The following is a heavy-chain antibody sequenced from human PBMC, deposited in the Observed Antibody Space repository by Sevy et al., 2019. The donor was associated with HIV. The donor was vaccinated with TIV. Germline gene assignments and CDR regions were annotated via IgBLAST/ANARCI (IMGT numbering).Heavy chain of an antibody. CDR1: GFTFSSHG. CDR3: SKLRSAFGPLDD. J-gene: IGHJ4*02. Sequence: GGSLRLSCAASGFTFSSHGMHWVRQAPGKGLEWVAFLSYDGSKKYYTHSVKGRFTISRDNSKNTVYLQMNSLRAGDTAVYSCSKLRSAFGPLDDWGQGTLVTVSS. V-gene: IGHV3-30*18. D-gene: IGHD3-16*01. CDR2: LSYDGSKK.